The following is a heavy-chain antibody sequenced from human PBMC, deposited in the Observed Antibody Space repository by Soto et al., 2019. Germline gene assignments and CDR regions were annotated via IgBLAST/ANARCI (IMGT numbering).Heavy chain of an antibody. Sequence: ASVKVSCKASGYTFTSYDINWVRQATGQGLEWMGWMNPNSGNTGYAQKLQGRVTMTRNTSISTAYMELSSLRSEDTAVYYCARGQNYDDYGDYEGAFDIWGQGTRGTV. V-gene: IGHV1-8*01. CDR1: GYTFTSYD. J-gene: IGHJ3*02. CDR2: MNPNSGNT. D-gene: IGHD4-17*01. CDR3: ARGQNYDDYGDYEGAFDI.